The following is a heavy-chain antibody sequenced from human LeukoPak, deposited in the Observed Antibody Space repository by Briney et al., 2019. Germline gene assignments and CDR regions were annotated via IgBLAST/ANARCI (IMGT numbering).Heavy chain of an antibody. V-gene: IGHV3-21*01. CDR3: ARVPIVVVTAPPDY. J-gene: IGHJ4*02. Sequence: PGGSLRLSCAASGFTFSSYSMNWVRQAPGKGLEWVSSISSSSSYIYYADSVKGRFTISRDNAKNSLYLQMNSLRAEDTAVYYCARVPIVVVTAPPDYWGQGTLVTVSS. D-gene: IGHD2-21*02. CDR2: ISSSSSYI. CDR1: GFTFSSYS.